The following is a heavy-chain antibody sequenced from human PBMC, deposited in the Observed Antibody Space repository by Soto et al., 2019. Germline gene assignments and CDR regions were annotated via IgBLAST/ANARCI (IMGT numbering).Heavy chain of an antibody. CDR1: GVTLYSLR. V-gene: IGHV3-74*01. Sequence: RVPCGAAGVTLYSLRVNWFLQAPGKGLEWVSRISSDRSRTNYADSVKGRFTISRDNVKNTLYLQMNSLRVEDTAVYYCARANSDSYFDYWGQGTLVTVSS. J-gene: IGHJ4*02. CDR2: ISSDRSRT. CDR3: ARANSDSYFDY. D-gene: IGHD4-4*01.